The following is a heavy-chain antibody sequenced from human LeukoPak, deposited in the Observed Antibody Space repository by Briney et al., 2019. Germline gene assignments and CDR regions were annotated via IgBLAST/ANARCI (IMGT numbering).Heavy chain of an antibody. D-gene: IGHD5-18*01. CDR2: IYSGGTT. J-gene: IGHJ4*02. CDR3: ARGGEDSQLWFEPKQYYFDF. CDR1: GFIVSSNY. V-gene: IGHV3-53*01. Sequence: GGSLRLSCAASGFIVSSNYMNWVRQPPGKGLEWVSIIYSGGTTYYSDSVKGRFTISRDDSKNTLFLQMNNLRAEDTAVYYCARGGEDSQLWFEPKQYYFDFWGQGTLVTVSS.